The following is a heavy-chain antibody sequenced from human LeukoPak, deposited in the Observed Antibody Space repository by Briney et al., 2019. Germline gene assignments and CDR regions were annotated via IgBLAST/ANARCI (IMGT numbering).Heavy chain of an antibody. Sequence: QPGRSLRLSCAASGFTFSKYGMHWVRQAPGKGLEWVAVIWYDGSNKYYADSVKGRFTISRDNAKKSLYLQMNSLRAEDTAVYFCARDMIILQSWGQGTLVTVSS. V-gene: IGHV3-33*01. D-gene: IGHD3-16*01. CDR3: ARDMIILQS. CDR1: GFTFSKYG. CDR2: IWYDGSNK. J-gene: IGHJ5*02.